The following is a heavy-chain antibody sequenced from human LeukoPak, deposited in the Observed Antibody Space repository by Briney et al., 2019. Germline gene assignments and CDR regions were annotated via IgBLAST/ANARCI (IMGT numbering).Heavy chain of an antibody. CDR2: ISSSGSKI. CDR1: GFTFSDYY. V-gene: IGHV3-11*04. Sequence: GGSLRLSCAASGFTFSDYYMNWIRQTPGKGLEWVSYISSSGSKIYYADSVKGRFTISRDNAKNSLYLQMNSLRAEDTAIYYFAKDPVPSYYGSGSADYWGQGTLVTVSS. J-gene: IGHJ4*02. CDR3: AKDPVPSYYGSGSADY. D-gene: IGHD3-10*01.